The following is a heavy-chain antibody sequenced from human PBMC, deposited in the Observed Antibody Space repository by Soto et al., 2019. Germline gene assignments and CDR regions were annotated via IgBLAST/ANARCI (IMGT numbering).Heavy chain of an antibody. Sequence: PGGSLRLSCAASGLTFSSYAMSWVRQAPGKGLEWVSAISGSGGSTYYADSVKGRFTISRDNSKNTLYLQMNSLRAEDTAVYYCAKAQYDILTGYYRATPLDYWGQGTLVTVSS. J-gene: IGHJ4*02. CDR1: GLTFSSYA. CDR3: AKAQYDILTGYYRATPLDY. CDR2: ISGSGGST. D-gene: IGHD3-9*01. V-gene: IGHV3-23*01.